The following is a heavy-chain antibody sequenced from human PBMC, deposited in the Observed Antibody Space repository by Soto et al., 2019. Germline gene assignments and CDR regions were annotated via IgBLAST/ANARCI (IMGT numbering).Heavy chain of an antibody. J-gene: IGHJ4*02. CDR3: ARDTGDGTFDF. D-gene: IGHD7-27*01. CDR2: INAGYGNT. CDR1: GYTFSSYA. V-gene: IGHV1-3*01. Sequence: ASVKVSCKASGYTFSSYAMHWVRQAPGQRLEWMGWINAGYGNTKSSQKFQDRVTISRDTSASTAYVELTSLRSEDTAVYYCARDTGDGTFDFWGQGTLVTVSS.